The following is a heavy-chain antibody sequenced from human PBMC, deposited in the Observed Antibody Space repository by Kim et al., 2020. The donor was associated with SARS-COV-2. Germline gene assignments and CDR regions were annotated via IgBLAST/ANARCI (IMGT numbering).Heavy chain of an antibody. V-gene: IGHV4-39*01. Sequence: SETLSLTCTVSGASISSSTYYWAWIRQPPGTGPEWIGTIYYSGSIYYNPSLKSRVTISVDTSKNEFSLRLSSVTAADTAVYYCARHYCGTATCFRVMDVWGQGTTVTVSS. D-gene: IGHD2-2*01. CDR3: ARHYCGTATCFRVMDV. CDR1: GASISSSTYY. J-gene: IGHJ6*02. CDR2: IYYSGSI.